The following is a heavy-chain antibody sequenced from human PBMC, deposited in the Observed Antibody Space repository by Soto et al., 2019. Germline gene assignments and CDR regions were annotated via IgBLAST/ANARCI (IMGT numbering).Heavy chain of an antibody. V-gene: IGHV4-30-4*01. CDR2: IYYSGST. CDR3: ARGPLEPQKVWFDP. J-gene: IGHJ5*02. CDR1: GGSISSGDYY. Sequence: PSETLSLTCTVSGGSISSGDYYWSWIRQPPGKGLEWIGYIYYSGSTYYNPSLKSRVTISVDTSKNQFSLKLSSVTAADTAVYYCARGPLEPQKVWFDPWGQGTLVTVSS.